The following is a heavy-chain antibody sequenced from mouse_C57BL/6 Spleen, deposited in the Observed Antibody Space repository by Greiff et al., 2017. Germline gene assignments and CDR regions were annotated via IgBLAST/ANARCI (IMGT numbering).Heavy chain of an antibody. J-gene: IGHJ2*01. Sequence: QVQLQQSGAELVRPGTSVKVSCKASGYAFTNYLIEWVKQRPGQGLEWIGVINPGSGGTNYNEKFKGKATLTADKSSSTAYMQLSSLTSEDSAVYFCARGGDGCDYWGQGTTLTVSS. CDR3: ARGGDGCDY. D-gene: IGHD2-3*01. CDR1: GYAFTNYL. V-gene: IGHV1-54*01. CDR2: INPGSGGT.